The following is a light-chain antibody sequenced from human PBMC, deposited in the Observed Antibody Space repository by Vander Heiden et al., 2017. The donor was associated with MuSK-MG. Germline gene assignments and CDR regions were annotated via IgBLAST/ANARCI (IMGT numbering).Light chain of an antibody. CDR1: SSDVGRNNR. Sequence: QSALTQPPSVSGSPGQSVTISCTGTSSDVGRNNRVSWYQQPPGDAPKLMIYEVSNRPSGVPDRFSGSKSGNTASLTISGLQAEDEADDYCSSYTSSSTVVFGGGTKLTVL. V-gene: IGLV2-18*02. J-gene: IGLJ2*01. CDR3: SSYTSSSTVV. CDR2: EVS.